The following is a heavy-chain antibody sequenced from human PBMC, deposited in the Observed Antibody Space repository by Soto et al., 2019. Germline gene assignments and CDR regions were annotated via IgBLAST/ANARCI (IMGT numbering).Heavy chain of an antibody. D-gene: IGHD4-17*01. J-gene: IGHJ4*02. V-gene: IGHV1-2*02. CDR2: INPNNGGT. CDR1: GYXFTGFY. Sequence: ASVKVSCKASGYXFTGFYMHWVRQAPGQGLEWMGLINPNNGGTNYVQKFQDRVTMTRDTSITTAYMELSGLRSDDTAVYYCARDPGPYGDYSYWGQGTLVTVSS. CDR3: ARDPGPYGDYSY.